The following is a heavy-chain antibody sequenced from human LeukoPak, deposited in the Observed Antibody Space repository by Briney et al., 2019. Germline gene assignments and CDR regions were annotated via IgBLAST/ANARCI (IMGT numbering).Heavy chain of an antibody. D-gene: IGHD3-3*01. V-gene: IGHV3-11*06. Sequence: PGGSLRLSCAASGFTFSDYYMSWIRQAPGKGLEWVSYITGHSIYTNYADSVKGRFTISRDNAKNSLYLQMNSLRAEDTAVYYCARLLRYDFWHAYSLGWFDPWGQGTLVTASS. CDR1: GFTFSDYY. J-gene: IGHJ5*02. CDR3: ARLLRYDFWHAYSLGWFDP. CDR2: ITGHSIYT.